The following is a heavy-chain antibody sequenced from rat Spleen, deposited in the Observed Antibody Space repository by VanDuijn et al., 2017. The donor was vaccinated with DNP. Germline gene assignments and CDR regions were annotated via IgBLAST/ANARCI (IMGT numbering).Heavy chain of an antibody. D-gene: IGHD4-3*01. V-gene: IGHV5-27*01. J-gene: IGHJ3*01. CDR2: ISPSGSRT. Sequence: EVQLVGSGGGLVQPGRSLKLSCAASGFTFSNYYMAWVRQAPEKGLEWVAAISPSGSRTYYPDSVKGRFTISRDNAENTVYLQMNSLRSEDTATYYCAKEEFGVTFAYWGQGTLVTVSS. CDR1: GFTFSNYY. CDR3: AKEEFGVTFAY.